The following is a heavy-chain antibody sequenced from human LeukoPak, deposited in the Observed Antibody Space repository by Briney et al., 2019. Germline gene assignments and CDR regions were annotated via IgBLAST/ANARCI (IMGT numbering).Heavy chain of an antibody. D-gene: IGHD6-13*01. CDR3: ALAGRQQGDFQH. CDR2: IYYSGST. Sequence: KTSETLSLTCTVSGVSISSYYWSWIRQPPGKGLEWIGYIYYSGSTNYNPSLKSRVTISVDTSKNQFSLKLSSVTPEDTAVYYCALAGRQQGDFQHWGQGTLVTVSS. CDR1: GVSISSYY. J-gene: IGHJ1*01. V-gene: IGHV4-59*12.